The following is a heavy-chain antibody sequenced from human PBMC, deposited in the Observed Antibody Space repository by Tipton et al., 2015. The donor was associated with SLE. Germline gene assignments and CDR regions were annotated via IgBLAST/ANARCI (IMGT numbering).Heavy chain of an antibody. V-gene: IGHV4-39*07. D-gene: IGHD2-8*01. CDR2: IYYSGNT. J-gene: IGHJ4*02. CDR1: GGSISSSSYY. Sequence: TLSLTYTVSGGSISSSSYYWGWIRQPPGKGLEWIGSIYYSGNTYYNPSLKSPVTLSIDTSKNQFSLKMRSVTAADTAVYFCARGYCSDGVCYGFGFFDYWGQGNLVTVSS. CDR3: ARGYCSDGVCYGFGFFDY.